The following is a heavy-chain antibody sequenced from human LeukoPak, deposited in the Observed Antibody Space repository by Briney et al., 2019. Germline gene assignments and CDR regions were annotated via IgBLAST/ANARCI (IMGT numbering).Heavy chain of an antibody. V-gene: IGHV1-3*01. D-gene: IGHD3-22*01. Sequence: ASVKVSCKASGYTFTSYAMHWVRQAPGQRLEWMGWINAGNGNTKYSQKFQGRVTITRDTSASTAYMELSSLRSEDTAVYYCARVSSSGDSSGYYYFWGQGTLVTVSS. CDR3: ARVSSSGDSSGYYYF. J-gene: IGHJ4*02. CDR2: INAGNGNT. CDR1: GYTFTSYA.